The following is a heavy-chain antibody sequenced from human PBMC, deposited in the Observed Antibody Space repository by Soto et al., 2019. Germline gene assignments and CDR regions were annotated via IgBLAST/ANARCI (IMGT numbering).Heavy chain of an antibody. V-gene: IGHV3-48*03. CDR2: ISSSGSTI. Sequence: GGSLRLSCAASGVTCNRYEMNWVRQAPGKGLERVSYISSSGSTIYYADSVKGRFTISRDNAKNSLYLQMNSLRAEDTAVYYCARTIAVAPNLFDPWRLAIQVT. CDR1: GVTCNRYE. D-gene: IGHD6-19*01. CDR3: ARTIAVAPNLFDP. J-gene: IGHJ5*02.